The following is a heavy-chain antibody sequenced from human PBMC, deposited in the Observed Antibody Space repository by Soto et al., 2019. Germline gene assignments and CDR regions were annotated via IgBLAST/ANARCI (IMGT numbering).Heavy chain of an antibody. CDR1: DTTHW. Sequence: PGESLKISCKASDTTHWIGWVRQKPGKGLEWVGIIYPGDSDTKYSPSFQGQVTISVDKSISTAYLHWSSLKASDTATYYCARLVNYYFGMDVWGLGTTVTVSS. J-gene: IGHJ6*02. CDR3: ARLVNYYFGMDV. CDR2: IYPGDSDT. V-gene: IGHV5-51*01.